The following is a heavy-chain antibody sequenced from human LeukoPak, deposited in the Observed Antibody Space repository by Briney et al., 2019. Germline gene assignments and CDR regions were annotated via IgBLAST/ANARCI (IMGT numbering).Heavy chain of an antibody. CDR3: ARDLIVVTTQFDP. J-gene: IGHJ5*02. Sequence: GGSLRLSCVASGFTFSSYAMHWVRQAPGKGLEWVAVISYDGSNNYYADSVKGRFTISRDNSKNTLYLQMNSLRAEDTAVYYCARDLIVVTTQFDPWGQGTLVTVSS. V-gene: IGHV3-30*04. CDR1: GFTFSSYA. CDR2: ISYDGSNN. D-gene: IGHD2-2*01.